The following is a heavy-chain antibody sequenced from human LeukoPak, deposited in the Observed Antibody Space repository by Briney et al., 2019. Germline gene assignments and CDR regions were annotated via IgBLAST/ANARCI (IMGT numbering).Heavy chain of an antibody. V-gene: IGHV1-8*01. CDR1: GYTFTSYD. CDR3: TIKDGGWSIGAFDI. J-gene: IGHJ3*02. Sequence: ASVKVSCKASGYTFTSYDINWVRQATGQGLEWMGWMNPNSGNTGYAQKFQGRVTMTRDTSTSTVYMELSSLRSEDTAVYYCTIKDGGWSIGAFDIWGQGTMVTVSS. CDR2: MNPNSGNT. D-gene: IGHD2-15*01.